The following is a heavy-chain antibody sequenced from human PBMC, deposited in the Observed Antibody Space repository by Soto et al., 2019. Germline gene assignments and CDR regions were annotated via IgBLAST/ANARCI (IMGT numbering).Heavy chain of an antibody. CDR2: IYYSGST. V-gene: IGHV4-59*08. D-gene: IGHD1-26*01. J-gene: IGHJ4*02. Sequence: QVQLQESGPGLVKPSETLSLTCTVSGGSISNYYWTWIRQPPGKGLEWIGYIYYSGSTNYNPSLNSRVTMSVDTSKSQFSLNLSSVTAADTAVYYCARVYTGSYGALDYWGQGTLVIVSS. CDR1: GGSISNYY. CDR3: ARVYTGSYGALDY.